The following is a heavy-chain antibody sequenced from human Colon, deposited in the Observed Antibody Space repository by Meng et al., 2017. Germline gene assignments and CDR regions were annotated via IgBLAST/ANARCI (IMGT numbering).Heavy chain of an antibody. CDR1: GYTFSNYA. J-gene: IGHJ3*01. CDR2: VNGGNGQT. CDR3: ARGFQSFDV. V-gene: IGHV1-3*01. D-gene: IGHD3-3*01. Sequence: HVQQVQSGAEVKKPGASVTLSCKTAGYTFSNYAIHWLRQAPGQSFEWMGWVNGGNGQTDYSQKFQGRVTITKDSSARIVYMEVTGLRSDDTGLYFCARGFQSFDVWGQGTLVTVSS.